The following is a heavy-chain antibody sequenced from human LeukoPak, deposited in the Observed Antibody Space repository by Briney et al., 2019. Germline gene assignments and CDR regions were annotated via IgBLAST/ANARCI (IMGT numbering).Heavy chain of an antibody. CDR3: ARVTDYTMGGTAFDI. V-gene: IGHV1-69*13. CDR1: GYTFTSYA. Sequence: SVKVSCKASGYTFTSYAISWVRQAPGQGLEWMGGIIPVFGTPNYAQKFQGRVTISADDSTTTAYMELSSLRSEDTAVYYCARVTDYTMGGTAFDIWGQGTMVTVSS. J-gene: IGHJ3*02. D-gene: IGHD4-11*01. CDR2: IIPVFGTP.